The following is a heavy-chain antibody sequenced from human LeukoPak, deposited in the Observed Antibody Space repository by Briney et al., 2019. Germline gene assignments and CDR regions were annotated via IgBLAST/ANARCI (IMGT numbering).Heavy chain of an antibody. J-gene: IGHJ6*03. CDR3: ARGSGYDILTGYYRGYYYYYYMDV. Sequence: VASVKVSCKASGYTFTSYDINWVRQATGQGLEWIGWMNPNSGNTGYAQKFQGRVTITRNTSISTAYMELSSLRSEDTAVYYCARGSGYDILTGYYRGYYYYYYMDVWGKGTTVTVSS. D-gene: IGHD3-9*01. CDR2: MNPNSGNT. V-gene: IGHV1-8*03. CDR1: GYTFTSYD.